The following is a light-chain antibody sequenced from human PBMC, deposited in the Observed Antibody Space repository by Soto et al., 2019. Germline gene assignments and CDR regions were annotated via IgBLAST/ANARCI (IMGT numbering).Light chain of an antibody. CDR3: QQTHKFVPLT. V-gene: IGKV1-39*01. J-gene: IGKJ4*01. CDR2: SAS. CDR1: QSISSH. Sequence: DIHMTQSPSSLSASVGDRVTITCRASQSISSHLNWFQKRPGEAPKLLIYSASNLYTGVPSRFSGSGSGTDFTLAISSLQPEDFGTCLCQQTHKFVPLTFGGGTKVEIK.